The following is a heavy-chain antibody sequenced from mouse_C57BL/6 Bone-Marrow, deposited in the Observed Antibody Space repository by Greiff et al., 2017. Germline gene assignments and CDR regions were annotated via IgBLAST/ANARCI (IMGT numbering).Heavy chain of an antibody. V-gene: IGHV14-4*01. D-gene: IGHD1-1*01. CDR2: IDPENGDT. Sequence: VQLQQSGAELVRPGASVKLSCTASGFNIKDDYMHWVKQRPEQGLEWIGWIDPENGDTEYASKFQGKATMTADTSSNTAYLQLSSLTSEDTAVYYCTTLVVVATVVASFDYWGQGTTLTVSS. J-gene: IGHJ2*01. CDR1: GFNIKDDY. CDR3: TTLVVVATVVASFDY.